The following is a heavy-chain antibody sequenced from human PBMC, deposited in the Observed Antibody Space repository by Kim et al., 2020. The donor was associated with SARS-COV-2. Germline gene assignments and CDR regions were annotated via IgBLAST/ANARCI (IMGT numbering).Heavy chain of an antibody. Sequence: YADSVKSRFTITRDNSNNPVYLQMNSLRVEATAVYYCARLAYSNFLGGMDVWGQGTTVTVSS. CDR3: ARLAYSNFLGGMDV. J-gene: IGHJ6*02. V-gene: IGHV3-33*01. D-gene: IGHD4-4*01.